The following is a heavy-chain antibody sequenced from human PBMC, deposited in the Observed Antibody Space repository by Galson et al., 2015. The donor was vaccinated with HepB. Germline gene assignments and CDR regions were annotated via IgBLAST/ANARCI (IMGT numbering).Heavy chain of an antibody. D-gene: IGHD2-2*02. CDR2: IYHSGST. Sequence: TLSLTCAVSGGSISSGGYSWSWIRQPPGKGLEWIGYIYHSGSTYYNPSLKSRVTISVDRSKNQFSLKLSSVTAADTAVYYCARARLLYVPPYFDYWGQGTLVTVSS. CDR3: ARARLLYVPPYFDY. V-gene: IGHV4-30-2*01. CDR1: GGSISSGGYS. J-gene: IGHJ4*02.